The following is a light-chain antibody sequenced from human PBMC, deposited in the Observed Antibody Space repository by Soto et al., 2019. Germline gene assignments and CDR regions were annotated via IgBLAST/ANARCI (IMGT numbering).Light chain of an antibody. V-gene: IGKV1-6*01. CDR3: LQVNNYPLT. CDR2: AAS. J-gene: IGKJ4*01. CDR1: QGIGSD. Sequence: IQMTPSPSSLSASVGDRVTITCRASQGIGSDLGWYQQKSGKAPKLLIYAASNLHSGVPSRFSGSGSGTDFTLTTSPLQPEDVATYYCLQVNNYPLTFGGGSMV.